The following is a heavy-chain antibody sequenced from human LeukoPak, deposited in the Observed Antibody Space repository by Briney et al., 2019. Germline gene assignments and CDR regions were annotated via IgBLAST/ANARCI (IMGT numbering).Heavy chain of an antibody. Sequence: GASVKASFKASGYTFTGYYMHWVRQAPGQGLEWMGWINPNSGGTNYAQKFQGRVTMTRDTSISTAYMELSRLRSDDTAVYYCARDSPPYCSSTSCVFDPWGQGTLVTVSS. CDR3: ARDSPPYCSSTSCVFDP. CDR1: GYTFTGYY. CDR2: INPNSGGT. J-gene: IGHJ5*02. V-gene: IGHV1-2*02. D-gene: IGHD2-2*01.